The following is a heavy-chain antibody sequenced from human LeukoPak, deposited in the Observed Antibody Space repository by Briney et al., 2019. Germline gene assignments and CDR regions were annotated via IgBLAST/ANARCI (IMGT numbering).Heavy chain of an antibody. D-gene: IGHD3-10*01. J-gene: IGHJ4*02. CDR2: ISAKNGNA. V-gene: IGHV1-18*04. Sequence: ASVKVSCKASGYTFTGYYMHWVRQAPGQGLEWMGWISAKNGNANYAQNLQGRVTMTRDTSTSTAYMELRSLTSDDTAVYYCARDLFEWGVAGGHDFWGQGTLVTVSS. CDR3: ARDLFEWGVAGGHDF. CDR1: GYTFTGYY.